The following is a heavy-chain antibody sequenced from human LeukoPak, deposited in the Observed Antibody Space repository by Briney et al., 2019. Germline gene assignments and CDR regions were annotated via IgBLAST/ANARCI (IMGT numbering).Heavy chain of an antibody. D-gene: IGHD6-19*01. V-gene: IGHV3-7*01. Sequence: GGSLRLSCAASGFTFSTYWLSWVRQAPGRGLEWVANIKQDGSEEAYVDSVKGRFTISRDNAKNSLYLQMNSLRAEDTAVYYCAGGSGWLIEVYWGQGSLVTVSS. CDR3: AGGSGWLIEVY. CDR2: IKQDGSEE. J-gene: IGHJ4*02. CDR1: GFTFSTYW.